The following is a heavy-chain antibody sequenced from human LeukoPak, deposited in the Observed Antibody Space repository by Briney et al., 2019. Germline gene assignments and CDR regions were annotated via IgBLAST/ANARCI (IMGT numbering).Heavy chain of an antibody. CDR2: VNPNNNST. V-gene: IGHV1-46*01. CDR3: AREGSGSGSGSCDY. J-gene: IGHJ4*02. Sequence: ASVKVSCKASGYTFTTYYMHWVRQAPGQGFEWMGIVNPNNNSTSYAQNFQGRVTMTRDTSTNTVYMELSSLRSEGTAVYYCAREGSGSGSGSCDYWGQGTLVTVSS. CDR1: GYTFTTYY. D-gene: IGHD3-10*01.